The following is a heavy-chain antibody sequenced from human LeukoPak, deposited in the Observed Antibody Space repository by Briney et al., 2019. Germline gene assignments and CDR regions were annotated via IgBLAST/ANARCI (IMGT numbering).Heavy chain of an antibody. Sequence: PSETLSLTCTVPGGSISSYYWSWIRQPAGRGLEWIGSIFYDGSSDYNPSLKSRVTISVDTSKNKFSLKVNSVTAADTAVYFCARYYGSGRDGDYWGQGTLVTVSS. CDR3: ARYYGSGRDGDY. D-gene: IGHD3-10*01. CDR1: GGSISSYY. J-gene: IGHJ4*02. CDR2: IFYDGSS. V-gene: IGHV4-59*05.